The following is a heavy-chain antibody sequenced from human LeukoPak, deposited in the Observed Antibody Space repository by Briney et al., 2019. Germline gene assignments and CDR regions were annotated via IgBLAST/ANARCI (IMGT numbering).Heavy chain of an antibody. CDR1: ALIVATAW. J-gene: IGHJ3*02. D-gene: IGHD3-16*01. CDR2: LNEDGRDE. CDR3: ARAPAWGSVDM. V-gene: IGHV3-7*01. Sequence: PGGSLRLAWVAAALIVATAWTSCVRQTPRKWLGGGGLLNEDGRDEVDVESRKGRFTVSTDNAKNSVSLQLNCIRVDDTGVYYWARAPAWGSVDMWGQGTMVTVSS.